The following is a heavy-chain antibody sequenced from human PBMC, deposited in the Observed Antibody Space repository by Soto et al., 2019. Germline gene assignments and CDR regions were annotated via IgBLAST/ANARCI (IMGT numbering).Heavy chain of an antibody. CDR2: ISVDGGDT. Sequence: GGSLRLSCAASGFTLSDYWMHWVRQVPGKGLLWVSRISVDGGDTTYADSVKGRFTISRDNAKNTLYLQMNSLRAEDTAVYYCARFPITVTTPYYFDYWGQGTLVTVSS. D-gene: IGHD4-17*01. CDR3: ARFPITVTTPYYFDY. J-gene: IGHJ4*02. CDR1: GFTLSDYW. V-gene: IGHV3-74*01.